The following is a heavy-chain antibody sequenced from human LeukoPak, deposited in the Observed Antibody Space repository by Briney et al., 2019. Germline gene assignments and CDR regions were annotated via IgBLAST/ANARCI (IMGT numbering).Heavy chain of an antibody. V-gene: IGHV1-2*02. CDR1: GYTFTGYY. D-gene: IGHD1-26*01. Sequence: ASVKVSCKASGYTFTGYYMHWVRQAPGQGLEWMGWINPNSGGTNYAQKFQGRVTMTRDTSISTAYMELSRLRSDDTAVYYCARGGGEGISGSYPDFDYWGQGTLVTVSS. CDR2: INPNSGGT. CDR3: ARGGGEGISGSYPDFDY. J-gene: IGHJ4*02.